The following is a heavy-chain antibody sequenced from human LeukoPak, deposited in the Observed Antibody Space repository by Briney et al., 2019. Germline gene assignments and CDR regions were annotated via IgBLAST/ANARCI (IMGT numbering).Heavy chain of an antibody. CDR3: AKADDYVWGSYRYTNYFDY. CDR1: GFVFSTYA. Sequence: GGSLRLSCGASGFVFSTYAMAWVRQAPGKGLEWVSIISATGGSTYYADSVKGRFTISRDNSKNTLYLQMNSLRAEDTAVYYCAKADDYVWGSYRYTNYFDYWGQGTPVTVSS. J-gene: IGHJ4*02. CDR2: ISATGGST. V-gene: IGHV3-23*01. D-gene: IGHD3-16*02.